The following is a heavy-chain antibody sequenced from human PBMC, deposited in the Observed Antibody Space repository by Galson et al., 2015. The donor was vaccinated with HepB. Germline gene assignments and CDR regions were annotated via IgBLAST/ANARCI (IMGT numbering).Heavy chain of an antibody. CDR2: TCYRSKWYT. CDR3: ARDPSGSSWGRWFDL. V-gene: IGHV6-1*01. Sequence: CAISGDSVSSNCAAWNWIRQSPSRGLEWLGRTCYRSKWYTDYAESVKSRMTIRPETSKNEFSLQLNSVTPADTAVYYCARDPSGSSWGRWFDLCGQGIPVTVSS. D-gene: IGHD3-16*01. CDR1: GDSVSSNCAA. J-gene: IGHJ5*02.